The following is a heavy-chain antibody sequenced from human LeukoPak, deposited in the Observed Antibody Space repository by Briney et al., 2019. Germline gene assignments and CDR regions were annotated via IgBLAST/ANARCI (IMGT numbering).Heavy chain of an antibody. CDR3: ARAATQEIYGDYPNPYYYYYGMDV. D-gene: IGHD4-17*01. V-gene: IGHV4-59*01. J-gene: IGHJ6*04. Sequence: SETLSLTCTVSGGSISSYYWSWIRQPPGKGLEWIGYIYHSGSTNYNPSLKSRVTISVDTSKNQFSLKLSSVTAADTAVYYCARAATQEIYGDYPNPYYYYYGMDVWGKGTTVTVSS. CDR1: GGSISSYY. CDR2: IYHSGST.